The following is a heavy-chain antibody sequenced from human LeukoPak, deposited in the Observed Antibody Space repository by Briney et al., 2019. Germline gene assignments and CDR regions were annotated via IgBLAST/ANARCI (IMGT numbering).Heavy chain of an antibody. V-gene: IGHV3-23*01. J-gene: IGHJ3*02. CDR2: ISGGGATTYYA. CDR1: GFTFSSYA. CDR3: ARDPTGRWAFDI. Sequence: GGSLRLSCAASGFTFSSYAMSWVRQSPGKGLEWVSAISGGGATTYYAYYADSVKGRFTISRDNAKNSLYLQMNSLRDEDTAVYHCARDPTGRWAFDIWGQGTMVTVSS. D-gene: IGHD3-10*01.